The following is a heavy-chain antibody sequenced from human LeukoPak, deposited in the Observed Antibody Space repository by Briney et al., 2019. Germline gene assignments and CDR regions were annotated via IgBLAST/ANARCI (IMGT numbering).Heavy chain of an antibody. CDR3: ATSADSSGND. Sequence: GGSLRLSCAASGFTFSSYWMHWVRQAPGKGLEWVANIKGDGSYKYYVDSVKGRFTISRDNAKSSVYLQMNTLRAEDTAVYYCATSADSSGNDWGQGTLVTVSS. D-gene: IGHD3-22*01. V-gene: IGHV3-7*03. CDR1: GFTFSSYW. J-gene: IGHJ4*02. CDR2: IKGDGSYK.